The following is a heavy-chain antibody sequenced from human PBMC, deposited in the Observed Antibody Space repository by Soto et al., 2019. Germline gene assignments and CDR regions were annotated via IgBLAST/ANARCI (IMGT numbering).Heavy chain of an antibody. CDR2: ISYDGSNK. CDR1: GFTFSSYG. Sequence: QVQLVESGGGVVQPGRSLRLSCAASGFTFSSYGMHWVRQAAGKGLEWVAVISYDGSNKYYADSVKGRFTISRDNSKNTLYLLMNSLRAEDTAVYHCAKESVLNPGHSPEYYYYCMYVWGQGITVTVSS. J-gene: IGHJ6*02. V-gene: IGHV3-30*18. CDR3: AKESVLNPGHSPEYYYYCMYV. D-gene: IGHD1-26*01.